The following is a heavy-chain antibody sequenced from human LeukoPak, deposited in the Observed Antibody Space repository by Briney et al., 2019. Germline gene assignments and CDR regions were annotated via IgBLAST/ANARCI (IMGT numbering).Heavy chain of an antibody. J-gene: IGHJ4*02. CDR1: GFTFSSYE. Sequence: GGSLRLSCAASGFTFSSYEMNWVRQAPGKGLEWVSYISSSGSTIYYADSVKGRFNISRDNAKNSLYLQMNSLRAGDTAVYYCARVGETAPAFDYWGQGTLVTVSS. CDR2: ISSSGSTI. CDR3: ARVGETAPAFDY. V-gene: IGHV3-48*03. D-gene: IGHD1-1*01.